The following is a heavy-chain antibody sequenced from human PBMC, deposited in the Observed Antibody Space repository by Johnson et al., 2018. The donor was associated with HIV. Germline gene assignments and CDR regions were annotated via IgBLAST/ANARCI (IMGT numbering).Heavy chain of an antibody. J-gene: IGHJ3*02. CDR2: LKSKTDGGTT. CDR1: GFTFDDYA. Sequence: VQLVESGGGLVQPGRSLRLSCTASGFTFDDYALHWVRQAPGKGLESVGRLKSKTDGGTTDYAAPVKGRFTISRDDSKNTLYLQINSLKTDDTAVYYCTTVRGAFDIWGQGTMVTVSS. CDR3: TTVRGAFDI. D-gene: IGHD3-16*01. V-gene: IGHV3-15*01.